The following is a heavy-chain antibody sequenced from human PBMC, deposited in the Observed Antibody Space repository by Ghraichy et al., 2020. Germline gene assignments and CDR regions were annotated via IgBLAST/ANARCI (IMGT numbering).Heavy chain of an antibody. J-gene: IGHJ3*02. D-gene: IGHD3-16*02. CDR3: ARDRSYYDYVWGSYRPKNHDAFDI. Sequence: SETLSLTCTVSGYSISSGYYWGWIRQPPGKGLEWIGSIYHSGSTYYNPSLKSRVTISVDTSKNQFSLKLSSVTAADTAVYYCARDRSYYDYVWGSYRPKNHDAFDIWGQGTMVTVSS. V-gene: IGHV4-38-2*02. CDR1: GYSISSGYY. CDR2: IYHSGST.